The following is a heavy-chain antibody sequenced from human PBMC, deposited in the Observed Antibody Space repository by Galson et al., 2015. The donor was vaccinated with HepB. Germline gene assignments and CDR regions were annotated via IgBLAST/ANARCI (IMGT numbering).Heavy chain of an antibody. CDR3: ARRGYADYYYGMDV. CDR1: GFTFSSYA. V-gene: IGHV3-30*04. D-gene: IGHD5-12*01. CDR2: ISYDGSNK. Sequence: SLRLSCAASGFTFSSYAMHWVRQAPGKGLEWVAVISYDGSNKYYADSVKGRFTISRDNSKNTLYLQMNSLRAEDTAVYYCARRGYADYYYGMDVWGQGTTVTVSS. J-gene: IGHJ6*02.